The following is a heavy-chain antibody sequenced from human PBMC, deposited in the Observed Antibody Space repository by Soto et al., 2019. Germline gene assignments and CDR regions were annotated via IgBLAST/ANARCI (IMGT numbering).Heavy chain of an antibody. CDR3: ARVAPPSDY. V-gene: IGHV1-18*01. CDR2: ISAYNGNT. Sequence: QVQLVQSGAEVKKSGASVKDSWKTSGYTFTSYHISWVRQAPGQGIEWLGWISAYNGNTNYAQKLQGRVTMTTDTSTSTADMDLSSLRSDDTAVYYCARVAPPSDYWGQGTLVTVSS. J-gene: IGHJ4*02. CDR1: GYTFTSYH.